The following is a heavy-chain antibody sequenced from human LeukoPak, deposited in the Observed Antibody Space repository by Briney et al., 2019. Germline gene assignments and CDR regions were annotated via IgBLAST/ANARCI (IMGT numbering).Heavy chain of an antibody. CDR2: IWYDGSNK. J-gene: IGHJ3*02. CDR1: GFTFSSYD. Sequence: GGSLRLSGAASGFTFSSYDMHWVRQAPGKGLEWVALIWYDGSNKNYADSVKGRFTISGDNSKNTLFLQMNSLRAEDTAVYYCAREASDAFDIWGQGTMVTVSS. CDR3: AREASDAFDI. V-gene: IGHV3-33*01.